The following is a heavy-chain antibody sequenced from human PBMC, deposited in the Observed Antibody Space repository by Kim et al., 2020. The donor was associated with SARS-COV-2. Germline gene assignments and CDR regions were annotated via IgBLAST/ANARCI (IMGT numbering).Heavy chain of an antibody. CDR3: ARERESYGDYYFDY. D-gene: IGHD4-17*01. CDR1: GFTFSSYE. J-gene: IGHJ4*02. Sequence: GGSLRLSCAASGFTFSSYEMNWVRQAPGKGLEWVSYISSSGSTIYYADSVKGRFTISRDNAKNSLYLQMNSLRAEDTAVYYCARERESYGDYYFDYWGQGTLVTVSS. V-gene: IGHV3-48*03. CDR2: ISSSGSTI.